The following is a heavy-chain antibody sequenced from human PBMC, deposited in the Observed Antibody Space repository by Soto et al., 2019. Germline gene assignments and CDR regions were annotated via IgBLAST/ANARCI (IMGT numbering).Heavy chain of an antibody. CDR1: GFTVSSNY. Sequence: GGSLRLSCAASGFTVSSNYMSWVRQAPGKGLEWVSVIYSGGSTYYADSVKGRFTISRDNSKNTLYLQMNSLRAEDTAVYYCARAGNWNYDFDYWGQGTLVTVSS. CDR3: ARAGNWNYDFDY. D-gene: IGHD1-20*01. J-gene: IGHJ4*02. CDR2: IYSGGST. V-gene: IGHV3-53*01.